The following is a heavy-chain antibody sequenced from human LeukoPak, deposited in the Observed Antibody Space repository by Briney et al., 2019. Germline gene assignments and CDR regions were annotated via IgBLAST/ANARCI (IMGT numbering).Heavy chain of an antibody. CDR1: GFTFSSYA. D-gene: IGHD6-19*01. Sequence: GGSLRLSCAASGFTFSSYAMSWVRQAPGKGLEWVSAISGSGGSTYYADSVKGRFTISRDNSKNTLYLQMNDLRVEDTAVYYCAGDTHSSSWYDHWGQGTLVTVSS. V-gene: IGHV3-23*01. J-gene: IGHJ5*02. CDR2: ISGSGGST. CDR3: AGDTHSSSWYDH.